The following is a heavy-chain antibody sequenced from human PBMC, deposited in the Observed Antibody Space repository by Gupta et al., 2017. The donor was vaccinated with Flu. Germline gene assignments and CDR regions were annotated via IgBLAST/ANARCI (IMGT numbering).Heavy chain of an antibody. Sequence: EVQLVESGGGLVQPGRSLRLSCAAYGIPFYDYAMPWVRQAPGKGLEWVSGISWNSDTIGYADSVKGRFTLSRDTAKNSLYLQMNSLRPEDTALYYCVKDRGYTWDAIDFWGQGTMVTVSS. V-gene: IGHV3-9*01. D-gene: IGHD6-13*01. CDR3: VKDRGYTWDAIDF. CDR2: ISWNSDTI. CDR1: GIPFYDYA. J-gene: IGHJ3*01.